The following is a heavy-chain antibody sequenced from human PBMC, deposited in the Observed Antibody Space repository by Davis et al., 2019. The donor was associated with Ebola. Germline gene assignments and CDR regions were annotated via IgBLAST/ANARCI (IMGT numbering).Heavy chain of an antibody. Sequence: SETLSLTCAVSGASFSSTTWWSWVRQPPGKGLEWIGEIYQSGSTRIGEVSHSGSTNYNPSLKSRVTISVDKSKNQFSLTLTSVTAADTAVYYCARVPAYYYDSRPIDYWGQGTLVTVSS. J-gene: IGHJ4*02. CDR3: ARVPAYYYDSRPIDY. CDR2: VSHSGST. D-gene: IGHD3-22*01. V-gene: IGHV4-4*02. CDR1: GASFSSTTW.